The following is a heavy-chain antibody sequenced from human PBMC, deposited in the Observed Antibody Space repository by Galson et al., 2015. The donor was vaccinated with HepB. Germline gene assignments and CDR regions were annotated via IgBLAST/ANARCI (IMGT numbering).Heavy chain of an antibody. Sequence: LSLTCTVSGGSISSYYWSWIRQPPGKGLEWIGYMYFSGSTNYNPSLKSRVTISVDTSKSQFSLKMSSVTAADTAVYYCARVTTLGLFDYWGQGSLVTVSS. CDR1: GGSISSYY. CDR2: MYFSGST. J-gene: IGHJ4*02. D-gene: IGHD3-3*01. V-gene: IGHV4-59*01. CDR3: ARVTTLGLFDY.